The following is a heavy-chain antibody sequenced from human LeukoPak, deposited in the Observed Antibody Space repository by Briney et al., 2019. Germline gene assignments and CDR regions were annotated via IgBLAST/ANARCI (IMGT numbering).Heavy chain of an antibody. CDR2: IYSGGST. CDR1: GFTVSSNY. D-gene: IGHD3-10*01. J-gene: IGHJ4*02. Sequence: GGSLRLSCAASGFTVSSNYMSWVRRAPGRGLEWVSVIYSGGSTYYADSVKGRFTISRDNSKNTLYLQMDSLRAEDTAVYYCARVRLWFGESDLDYWGQGTLVTVSS. CDR3: ARVRLWFGESDLDY. V-gene: IGHV3-66*01.